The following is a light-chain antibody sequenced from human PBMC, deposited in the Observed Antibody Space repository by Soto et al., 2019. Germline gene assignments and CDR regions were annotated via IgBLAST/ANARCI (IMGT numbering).Light chain of an antibody. CDR1: ESVRGTY. CDR2: GVS. J-gene: IGKJ2*01. CDR3: QQYGNSPYT. V-gene: IGKV3-20*01. Sequence: EIVLTQSPGTLSLSPGERATLSCRASESVRGTYLAWYQRKPGQAPRLLISGVSSRATDIPDRFSGSGSGTDFTLTISRLEPEDFAVYFCQQYGNSPYTFGQGTKLEI.